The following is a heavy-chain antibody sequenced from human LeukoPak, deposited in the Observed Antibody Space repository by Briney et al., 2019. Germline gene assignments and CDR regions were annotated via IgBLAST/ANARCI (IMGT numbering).Heavy chain of an antibody. CDR2: ISPNTGDR. V-gene: IGHV1-2*02. Sequence: ASVKVSCKASGYIFSAYYIHSVRQAPGQGREGMGYISPNTGDRNFAQRFQGRVTLTTDTSISTVYMEMSRLRSDDAAVYFCARDGQAGSSDAFDVWGQGTMVTVSS. J-gene: IGHJ3*01. D-gene: IGHD1/OR15-1a*01. CDR3: ARDGQAGSSDAFDV. CDR1: GYIFSAYY.